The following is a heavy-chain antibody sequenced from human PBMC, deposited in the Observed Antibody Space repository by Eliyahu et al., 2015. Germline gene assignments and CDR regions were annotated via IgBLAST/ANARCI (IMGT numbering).Heavy chain of an antibody. Sequence: QVQLVESGGGVVQPGGSLXLSCAASGFPFXXYXVHWVRQAPGKGLEWVAFIRYDGSNKYYADSVKGRFTISRDNSKNTLYLQMNSLRAEDTAVYYCAKAQGRGGYYYYYYGMDVWGQGTTVTVSS. D-gene: IGHD2-15*01. CDR3: AKAQGRGGYYYYYYGMDV. CDR2: IRYDGSNK. CDR1: GFPFXXYX. J-gene: IGHJ6*02. V-gene: IGHV3-30*02.